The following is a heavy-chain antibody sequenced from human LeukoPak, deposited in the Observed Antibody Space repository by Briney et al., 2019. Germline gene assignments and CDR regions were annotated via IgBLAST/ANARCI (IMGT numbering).Heavy chain of an antibody. V-gene: IGHV3-23*01. Sequence: GGSLRLSCAASGFAFSRYAMSWVRQAPGKGLEWVSAISGRGGSTYYADSVKGRFTISRDNSKNTLYLQVNSLRAEDTAVYYCAKVPPYYDILTGYYTHFDYWGQGTLGTVSS. D-gene: IGHD3-9*01. CDR1: GFAFSRYA. CDR2: ISGRGGST. J-gene: IGHJ4*02. CDR3: AKVPPYYDILTGYYTHFDY.